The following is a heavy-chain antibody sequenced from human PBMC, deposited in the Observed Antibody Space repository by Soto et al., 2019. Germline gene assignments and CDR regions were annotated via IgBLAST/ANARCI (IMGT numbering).Heavy chain of an antibody. J-gene: IGHJ6*02. Sequence: QVQLVESGGGVVQPGRSLRLSCAASGFTFSSYGMHWVRQAPGKGLEWVAVISYDGSNKYYADSVKGRFTISRDNSKNTLYLQMNSLRAEDTAVYYCAKILYGTYYDFWSGYYHGMDVWGQGTTVTVSS. CDR3: AKILYGTYYDFWSGYYHGMDV. CDR1: GFTFSSYG. V-gene: IGHV3-30*18. D-gene: IGHD3-3*01. CDR2: ISYDGSNK.